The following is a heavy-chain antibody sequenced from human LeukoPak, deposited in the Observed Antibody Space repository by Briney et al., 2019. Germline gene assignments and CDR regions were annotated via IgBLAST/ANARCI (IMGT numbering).Heavy chain of an antibody. CDR1: GFPFSVSA. V-gene: IGHV3-30*04. Sequence: GGSLRLSCAASGFPFSVSAMHWVRQAPGKGLEWVALISCDGSNKYHADSVKGRFTISRDNSKNTLYLQMNSLRAEDTAVYYCAKVGDDYDFDYWGQGTLVTVSS. D-gene: IGHD4-17*01. CDR3: AKVGDDYDFDY. CDR2: ISCDGSNK. J-gene: IGHJ4*02.